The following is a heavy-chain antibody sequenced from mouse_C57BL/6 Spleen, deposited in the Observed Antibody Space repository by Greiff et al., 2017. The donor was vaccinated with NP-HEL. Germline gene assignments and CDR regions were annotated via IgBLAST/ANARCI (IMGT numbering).Heavy chain of an antibody. CDR2: IYPRSGNT. D-gene: IGHD1-1*01. Sequence: QVQLQQSGAELARPGASVKLSCKASGYTFTSYGISWVKQRTGQGLEWIGEIYPRSGNTYYNEKFKGKATLTADKSSSTAYMELRSLTSEDSAVYFCAREAGSSYVEAMDYWGQGTSVTVSS. V-gene: IGHV1-81*01. CDR3: AREAGSSYVEAMDY. CDR1: GYTFTSYG. J-gene: IGHJ4*01.